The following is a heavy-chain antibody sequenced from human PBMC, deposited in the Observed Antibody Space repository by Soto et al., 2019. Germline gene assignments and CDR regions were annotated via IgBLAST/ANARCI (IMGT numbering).Heavy chain of an antibody. CDR3: ARDSTRTSSSGWQKWYYYGMDV. J-gene: IGHJ6*02. Sequence: GASVKVSCKASGFTFTGHYIHWVRQAPGQGLEWMGIINPSGGSTSYAQKFQGRVTMTRDTSTSTDYMELSSLRSEDTAVYYCARDSTRTSSSGWQKWYYYGMDVWGQGTTVTVSS. CDR2: INPSGGST. CDR1: GFTFTGHY. D-gene: IGHD6-19*01. V-gene: IGHV1-46*01.